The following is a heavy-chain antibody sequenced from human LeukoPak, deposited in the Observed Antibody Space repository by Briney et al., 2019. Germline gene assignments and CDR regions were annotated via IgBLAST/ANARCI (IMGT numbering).Heavy chain of an antibody. CDR2: ISTKAGDT. V-gene: IGHV1-2*02. CDR3: ARARSVENEDYPDY. CDR1: GYTFTVYY. D-gene: IGHD5/OR15-5a*01. Sequence: ASVTLSFNSSGYTFTVYYMHRVRKTPAQGMEWMGWISTKAGDTNYARKVQGRLTMTRNTSINTAYMELRSLRSDDTAVYYCARARSVENEDYPDYWGQGTLVTVSS. J-gene: IGHJ4*02.